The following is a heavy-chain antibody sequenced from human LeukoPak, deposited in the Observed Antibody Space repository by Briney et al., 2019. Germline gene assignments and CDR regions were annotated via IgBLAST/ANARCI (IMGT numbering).Heavy chain of an antibody. D-gene: IGHD1-7*01. CDR2: ISSSSSTI. CDR3: ARDYPYLIDRYNWNYVNWFDP. CDR1: GFTFSSYW. J-gene: IGHJ5*02. V-gene: IGHV3-48*02. Sequence: GGSLRLSCAASGFTFSSYWMSWVRQAPGKGLEWVSYISSSSSTIYYADSVKGRFTISRDNAKNSLYLQMNSLRDEDTAVYYCARDYPYLIDRYNWNYVNWFDPWGQGTLVTVSS.